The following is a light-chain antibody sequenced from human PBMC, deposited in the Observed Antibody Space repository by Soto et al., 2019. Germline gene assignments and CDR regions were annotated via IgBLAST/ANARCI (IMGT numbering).Light chain of an antibody. CDR2: DAS. J-gene: IGKJ3*01. CDR3: QQRSNLFT. Sequence: EIVLTQSPATLSLSPGERATLSCRASQSLSNFLACYQQKPGQAPRLLIYDASNRATGIPVRFSGSGSGTDFTLTISSREPEDFAVYHFQQRSNLFTFGPGTTVEIK. CDR1: QSLSNF. V-gene: IGKV3-11*01.